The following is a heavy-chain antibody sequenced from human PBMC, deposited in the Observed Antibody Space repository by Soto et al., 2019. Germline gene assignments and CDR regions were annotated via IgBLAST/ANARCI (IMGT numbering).Heavy chain of an antibody. V-gene: IGHV1-46*01. J-gene: IGHJ4*02. CDR2: INPSGGST. Sequence: GASVKVSCKASGYTLIMYYIHWMRQAPVQGLEWMGIINPSGGSTTYAQKFQGRVTMTRDTSTGTVYMDLSSLRSEDTAVYYCARSPYSSGYYYAIDYWGQGTQVTVSS. D-gene: IGHD3-22*01. CDR3: ARSPYSSGYYYAIDY. CDR1: GYTLIMYY.